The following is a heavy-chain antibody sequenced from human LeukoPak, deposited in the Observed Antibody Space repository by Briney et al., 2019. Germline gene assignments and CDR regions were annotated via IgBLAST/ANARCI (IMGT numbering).Heavy chain of an antibody. D-gene: IGHD5-18*01. CDR3: ARDRGTAMENFDY. V-gene: IGHV3-53*01. J-gene: IGHJ4*02. CDR1: GFTVSSNY. Sequence: GGSLRLSCAASGFTVSSNYMSWVRQAPGKGLEWVSVIYSGGSTYYADSVKGRFTISRDNSKNTLYLQMNSLRAEDTAVYYCARDRGTAMENFDYRGQGTLVTVSS. CDR2: IYSGGST.